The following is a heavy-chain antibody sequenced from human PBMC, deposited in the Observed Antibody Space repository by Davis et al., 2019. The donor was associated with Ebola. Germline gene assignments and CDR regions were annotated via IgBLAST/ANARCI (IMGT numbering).Heavy chain of an antibody. J-gene: IGHJ4*02. CDR1: GFTFSSYG. D-gene: IGHD3-10*01. CDR3: ARDRWGSGSPPQPRFDY. CDR2: ISYDGSDK. Sequence: GESLKISCAASGFTFSSYGMHWVRQAPGKGLEWVAVISYDGSDKYYAESVKGRFTISRDNSKNTLYLQMNSLRAEDTAVYYCARDRWGSGSPPQPRFDYWGQGTLVTVSS. V-gene: IGHV3-33*05.